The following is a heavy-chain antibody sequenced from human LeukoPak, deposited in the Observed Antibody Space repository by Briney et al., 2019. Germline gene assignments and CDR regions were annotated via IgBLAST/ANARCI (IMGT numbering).Heavy chain of an antibody. CDR1: GYTFTAYY. J-gene: IGHJ4*02. V-gene: IGHV1-69*02. CDR3: ACDILTGYYLVDY. CDR2: IIPILGIA. D-gene: IGHD3-9*01. Sequence: SVKVSCKASGYTFTAYYMHWVRQAPGQGLEWMGRIIPILGIANYAQKFQGRVTITADKSTSTAYMELSSLRSEDTAVYYCACDILTGYYLVDYWGQGTLVTVSS.